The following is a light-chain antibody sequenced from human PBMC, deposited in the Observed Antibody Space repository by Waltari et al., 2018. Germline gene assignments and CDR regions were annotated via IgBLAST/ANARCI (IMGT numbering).Light chain of an antibody. CDR1: QSISTW. CDR3: QQYNSYSLT. Sequence: DIQMTQSPSTLSASVGDRVTLTCRASQSISTWLAWYKQKPGKAPKLLIYKASSLESGVPSRFSGRGSGTEFTLTISRLQPDDFATYYCQQYNSYSLTFGPGTKVDIK. CDR2: KAS. J-gene: IGKJ3*01. V-gene: IGKV1-5*03.